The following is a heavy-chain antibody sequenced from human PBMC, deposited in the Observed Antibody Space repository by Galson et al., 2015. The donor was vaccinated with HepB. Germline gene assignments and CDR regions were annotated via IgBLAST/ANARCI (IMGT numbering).Heavy chain of an antibody. V-gene: IGHV3-74*01. D-gene: IGHD6-19*01. Sequence: SLRLSCAASGFTFKSHWMHWVRQAPGKGLVWVSRIDSDGRSSTYADSVKGRCTVSRDNAKNMLYLQMNSLRAEDTAVYYCARVGSGGWSEGASYYYYMDVWGKGTTVTVSS. CDR2: IDSDGRSS. J-gene: IGHJ6*03. CDR3: ARVGSGGWSEGASYYYYMDV. CDR1: GFTFKSHW.